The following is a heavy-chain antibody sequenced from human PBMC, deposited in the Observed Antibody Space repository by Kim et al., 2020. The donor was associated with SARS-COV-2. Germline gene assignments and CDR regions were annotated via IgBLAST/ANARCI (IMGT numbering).Heavy chain of an antibody. D-gene: IGHD6-19*01. V-gene: IGHV3-74*01. CDR2: INSDGSDT. CDR3: VGDIPYSSTSNWFDP. J-gene: IGHJ5*02. CDR1: GFTFSNHW. Sequence: GGSLRLSCTASGFTFSNHWMHWVRQAPETALAWVSRINSDGSDTTYADSVKGRFTISRDNAKNTLYLHMNSLRVEDTAVYYCVGDIPYSSTSNWFDPWGQGTLVTVSS.